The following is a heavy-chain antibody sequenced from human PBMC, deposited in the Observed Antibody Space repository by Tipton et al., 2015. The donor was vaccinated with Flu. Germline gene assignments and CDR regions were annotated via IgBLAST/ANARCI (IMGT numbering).Heavy chain of an antibody. CDR2: IYSSGST. Sequence: TLSLTCTVSGASISSRSYYWGWIRQPPGRGLEWIGCIYSSGSTYYNPSLKSRVTISLDTSKNQFSLKLSSVTAADTAVYYCARYPESNYHWFGPWGQGALVTVSS. CDR1: GASISSRSYY. CDR3: ARYPESNYHWFGP. V-gene: IGHV4-39*07. J-gene: IGHJ5*02. D-gene: IGHD4-11*01.